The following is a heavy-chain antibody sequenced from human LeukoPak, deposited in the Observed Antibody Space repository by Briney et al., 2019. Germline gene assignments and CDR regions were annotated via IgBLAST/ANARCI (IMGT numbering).Heavy chain of an antibody. D-gene: IGHD2-15*01. CDR1: GGSISRYY. CDR3: AREDYCGGGSCYSGYFQH. V-gene: IGHV4-59*01. CDR2: IYYSGIT. Sequence: SETLSLTCTVSGGSISRYYWSWIRQPPGKGLEWIGYIYYSGITDYNPSLRSRVTISVDTSKNQFSLKLSSVTAADTAVYYCAREDYCGGGSCYSGYFQHWGQGTLVTVSS. J-gene: IGHJ1*01.